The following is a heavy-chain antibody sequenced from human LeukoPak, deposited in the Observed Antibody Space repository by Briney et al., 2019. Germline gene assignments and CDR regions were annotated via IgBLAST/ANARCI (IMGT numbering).Heavy chain of an antibody. CDR2: ISYDGSNK. D-gene: IGHD3-9*01. CDR1: GFSFSDFY. J-gene: IGHJ4*02. CDR3: ARDGDDILTGYYPTHFDY. V-gene: IGHV3-30-3*01. Sequence: PGGSLRLSCAASGFSFSDFYMSWIRQAPGKGLEWVAVISYDGSNKYYADSVKGRFTISRDNSKNTLYLQMNSLRAEDTAVYYCARDGDDILTGYYPTHFDYWGQGTLVTVSS.